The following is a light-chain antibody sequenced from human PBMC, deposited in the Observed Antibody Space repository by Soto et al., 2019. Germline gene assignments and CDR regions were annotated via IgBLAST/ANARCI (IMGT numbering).Light chain of an antibody. Sequence: DIQMTQSPSTLSASVGDRVTITCRASQRISSWLAWYKQKPGKAPKLLIYDASSLESGVPSRFSGSGSGTEFTLTISSLQPDDFASYYCQQYNSYPWTFGQGTEVEIK. CDR2: DAS. CDR1: QRISSW. CDR3: QQYNSYPWT. J-gene: IGKJ1*01. V-gene: IGKV1-5*01.